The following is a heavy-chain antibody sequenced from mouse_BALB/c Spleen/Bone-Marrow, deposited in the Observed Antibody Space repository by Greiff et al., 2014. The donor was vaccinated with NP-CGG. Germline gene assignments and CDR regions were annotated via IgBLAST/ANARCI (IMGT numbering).Heavy chain of an antibody. CDR2: ISHGGGTT. J-gene: IGHJ4*01. CDR1: GFAFSSYD. CDR3: TRHGGYYPYYYAMDY. V-gene: IGHV5-12-1*01. D-gene: IGHD2-3*01. Sequence: DVKLVEPGGGLVKPGGSLKLSCAASGFAFSSYDMSWVRQTPEKRLEWVAYISHGGGTTYYSDTVKGRFTISRDNAKNTLYLQMSSLKSEDTAIYYCTRHGGYYPYYYAMDYWGQGTSVTVPS.